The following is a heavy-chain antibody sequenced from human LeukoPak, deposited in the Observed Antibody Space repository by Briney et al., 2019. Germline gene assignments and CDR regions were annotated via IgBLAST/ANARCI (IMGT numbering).Heavy chain of an antibody. CDR2: IFYDGSYN. Sequence: GGSLRLSCAASGFTFSSYGMHWVRQAPGKGLEWVAFIFYDGSYNYYADSVKGRFTISRDNTKNTLFLQMNSLRAGDTAVYYCARESPWYWGQGTLVTVSS. J-gene: IGHJ4*02. CDR1: GFTFSSYG. CDR3: ARESPWY. V-gene: IGHV3-33*01.